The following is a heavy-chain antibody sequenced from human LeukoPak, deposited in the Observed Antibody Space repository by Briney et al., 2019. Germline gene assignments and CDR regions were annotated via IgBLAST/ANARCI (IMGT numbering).Heavy chain of an antibody. J-gene: IGHJ4*02. CDR3: ASSRMHFDY. CDR2: IYHSGST. CDR1: GGSISSGGYS. Sequence: SQTLSLTCAVSGGSISSGGYSWSWIRQAPGKGLEWIGYIYHSGSTYYNPSLKSRVTMSVDKSKNQFSLNLSSVTAADTAVYYCASSRMHFDYWGQGAMVSVSS. V-gene: IGHV4-30-2*01.